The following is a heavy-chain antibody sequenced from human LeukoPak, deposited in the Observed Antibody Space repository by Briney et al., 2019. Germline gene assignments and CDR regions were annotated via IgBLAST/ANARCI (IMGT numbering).Heavy chain of an antibody. Sequence: PGGPLRLSCATSDFPVSDDYMSWVRQAPGRGLEWVSVISNDGVTDYADSVKGRFTISRDDSNDTVFLQMSSLRPEDTAVYYCGGSGSYYTPSYYWGQGTLVTVSS. D-gene: IGHD3-10*01. V-gene: IGHV3-53*01. J-gene: IGHJ4*02. CDR3: GGSGSYYTPSYY. CDR2: ISNDGVT. CDR1: DFPVSDDY.